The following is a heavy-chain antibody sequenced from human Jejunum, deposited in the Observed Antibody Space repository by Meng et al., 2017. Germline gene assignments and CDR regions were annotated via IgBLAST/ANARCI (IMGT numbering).Heavy chain of an antibody. Sequence: QVQLVQSGSEVKKPGASVKVSGKASGYTFTDYYMHWVREAPGQVLEWLGRINTYSGVPNYAQKFQGRVTMTTDTSINTAYMELSGLSSDDTALYYCASNVDCTSTSCYAYWGQGTLVTVSS. CDR3: ASNVDCTSTSCYAY. V-gene: IGHV1-2*06. CDR2: INTYSGVP. CDR1: GYTFTDYY. J-gene: IGHJ4*02. D-gene: IGHD2-2*01.